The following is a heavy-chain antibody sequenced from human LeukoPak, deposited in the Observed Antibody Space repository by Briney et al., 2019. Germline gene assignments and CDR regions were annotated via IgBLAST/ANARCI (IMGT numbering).Heavy chain of an antibody. Sequence: GASVKLSCEASGYTFTSYGISWVRQAPGQGLEWMGGISAYNGNTNYAQKLQGRVTITTDTSTSTAYMALRSLRSDDTAVYYCASVTVADYYYFMDVCGQGTTVTV. CDR2: ISAYNGNT. V-gene: IGHV1-18*01. CDR3: ASVTVADYYYFMDV. CDR1: GYTFTSYG. J-gene: IGHJ6*02. D-gene: IGHD4-23*01.